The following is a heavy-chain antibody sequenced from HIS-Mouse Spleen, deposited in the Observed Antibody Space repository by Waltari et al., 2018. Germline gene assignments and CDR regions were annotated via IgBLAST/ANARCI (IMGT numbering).Heavy chain of an antibody. V-gene: IGHV4-39*07. CDR1: GGSISSSSYY. D-gene: IGHD6-13*01. CDR3: AREIPYSSSWYDWYFDL. Sequence: QLQLQESGPGLVKPSETLSLTCTVSGGSISSSSYYLGWIRQPPGKGLEWIGSIYYSGSTYYNPSLKSRVTISVDTSKNQFSLKLSSVTAADTAVYYCAREIPYSSSWYDWYFDLWGRGTLVTVS. CDR2: IYYSGST. J-gene: IGHJ2*01.